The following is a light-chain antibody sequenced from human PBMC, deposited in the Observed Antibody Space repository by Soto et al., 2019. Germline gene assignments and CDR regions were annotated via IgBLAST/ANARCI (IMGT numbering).Light chain of an antibody. CDR2: GAS. CDR3: HQYNNWPSWT. J-gene: IGKJ1*01. V-gene: IGKV3-15*01. CDR1: QSVSRN. Sequence: EIVMTQSPATLSVSPGERATLSCRASQSVSRNLAWYQQRPGQAPRLLISGASTRATGIAARFSGSGSGREFTLTISSLQSEDSAVYYCHQYNNWPSWTFGQGTKVDIK.